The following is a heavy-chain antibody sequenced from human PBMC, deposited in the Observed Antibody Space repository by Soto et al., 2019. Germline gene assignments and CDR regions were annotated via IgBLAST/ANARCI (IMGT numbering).Heavy chain of an antibody. CDR1: GFTFDDYA. CDR2: ISWKSGSI. CDR3: AKDVYSSTWNSFDY. J-gene: IGHJ4*02. V-gene: IGHV3-9*01. Sequence: HPGGSLRLSCAASGFTFDDYAMHWVRQAPGKGLEWVSGISWKSGSIAYADSVKGRFTISRDNAKNSLFLQMNSLRAEDTAFYYCAKDVYSSTWNSFDYWGQGTLVTVSS. D-gene: IGHD6-13*01.